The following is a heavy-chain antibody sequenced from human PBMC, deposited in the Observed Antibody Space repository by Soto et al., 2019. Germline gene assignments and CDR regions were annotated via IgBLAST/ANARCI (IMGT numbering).Heavy chain of an antibody. Sequence: SETLSLTCSVSGDSISNLDYFWAWIRQPPGQALEYIGYIYKSATTYYNPSFESRVAISVDTSKSQFSLNVTSVTAAATAVYFCARGRYCLTGRCFPNWFDSWGQGALVTVSS. D-gene: IGHD3-9*01. V-gene: IGHV4-30-4*01. J-gene: IGHJ5*01. CDR3: ARGRYCLTGRCFPNWFDS. CDR2: IYKSATT. CDR1: GDSISNLDYF.